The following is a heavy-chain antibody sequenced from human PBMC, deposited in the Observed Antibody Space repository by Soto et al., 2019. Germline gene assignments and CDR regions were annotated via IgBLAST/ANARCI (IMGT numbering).Heavy chain of an antibody. Sequence: EVQLLESGGGLVQPGGSLRLSCAAYGFTFSSYAMNWVRQAPGKGLEWVSVITGSGDSTYYADSVKGRFTISRDNSKNTLYVQMNSLRAEDTAVYYCAKAISGYNAPLDHWGQGTRVTVSS. CDR2: ITGSGDST. D-gene: IGHD1-20*01. CDR3: AKAISGYNAPLDH. V-gene: IGHV3-23*01. J-gene: IGHJ4*02. CDR1: GFTFSSYA.